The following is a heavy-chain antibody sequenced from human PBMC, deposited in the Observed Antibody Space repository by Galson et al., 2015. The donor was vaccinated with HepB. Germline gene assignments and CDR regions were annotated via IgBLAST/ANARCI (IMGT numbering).Heavy chain of an antibody. V-gene: IGHV3-NL1*01. CDR3: ARDRYGDYYYYGMDV. D-gene: IGHD4-17*01. CDR2: IYSGGST. J-gene: IGHJ6*02. CDR1: GFTFSSYG. Sequence: SLRLSCAASGFTFSSYGMHWVRQAPGKGLEWVSVIYSGGSTYYADSVKGRFTISRHNSKNTLYLQVNSLRAEDTAVYYCARDRYGDYYYYGMDVWGQGTTVTVSS.